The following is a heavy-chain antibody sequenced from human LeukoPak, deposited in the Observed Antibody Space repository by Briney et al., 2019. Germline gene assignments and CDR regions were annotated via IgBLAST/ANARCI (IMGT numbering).Heavy chain of an antibody. D-gene: IGHD6-19*01. CDR2: VYYGGDT. Sequence: SETLSLTCTVSGGSITSSGVYWGWVRQPPGKGLEWVGCVYYGGDTYYNPSLKSRVTISVDTSKNQFSLSLSSVTAADTALYSCARLFSSGWPYFYGLDAWGQGTTVTVSS. V-gene: IGHV4-39*01. CDR3: ARLFSSGWPYFYGLDA. J-gene: IGHJ6*02. CDR1: GGSITSSGVY.